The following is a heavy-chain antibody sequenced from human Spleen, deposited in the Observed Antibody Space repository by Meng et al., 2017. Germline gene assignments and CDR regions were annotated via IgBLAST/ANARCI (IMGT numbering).Heavy chain of an antibody. J-gene: IGHJ4*02. Sequence: GGSLRLSCAASGFTFSSYAMNWVRQPPGKGLEWVSTITTSGGGGGTYYADSVKGRFAISRHNSKNTLYLQMNSLRAEDTALYYCAKYSYGLGDYLDYWGQGALVTGAS. CDR2: ITTSGGGGGT. V-gene: IGHV3-23*01. CDR3: AKYSYGLGDYLDY. D-gene: IGHD3-10*01. CDR1: GFTFSSYA.